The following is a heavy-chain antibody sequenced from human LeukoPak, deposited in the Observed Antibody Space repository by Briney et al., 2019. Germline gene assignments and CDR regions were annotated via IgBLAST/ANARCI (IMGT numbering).Heavy chain of an antibody. V-gene: IGHV3-21*01. CDR3: ASQMDYSGAFDI. J-gene: IGHJ3*02. Sequence: GGSLRLSCAASGFTFSSYSINWVRQAPGKGLEWVSSISSSSYIYYADSVKGRFTISRDNAKNSLYLQMNSLRAEDTAVYYCASQMDYSGAFDIWGQGTMVTVSS. CDR1: GFTFSSYS. D-gene: IGHD2-15*01. CDR2: ISSSSYI.